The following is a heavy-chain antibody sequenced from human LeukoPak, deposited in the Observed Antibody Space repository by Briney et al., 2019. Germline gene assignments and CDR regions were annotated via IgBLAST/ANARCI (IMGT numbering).Heavy chain of an antibody. V-gene: IGHV3-7*01. CDR1: GFTFSSHW. Sequence: PGGSLRLSCAASGFTFSSHWMSWVRQAPGKGLEWVAKIKQDGSEKYYVDSVKGRFTISRDNAKNSLYLQMNGLRGEDRAVYYCARQRYMDVWGKGTTVTVSS. CDR2: IKQDGSEK. CDR3: ARQRYMDV. J-gene: IGHJ6*03.